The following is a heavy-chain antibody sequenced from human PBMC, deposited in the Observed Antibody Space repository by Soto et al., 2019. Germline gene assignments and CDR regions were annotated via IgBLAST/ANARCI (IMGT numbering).Heavy chain of an antibody. D-gene: IGHD5-18*01. J-gene: IGHJ4*02. V-gene: IGHV3-30-3*01. Sequence: PGGSLRLSCAASGFTFSSYAMHWVRQAPGKGLEWVAVIPYDGSNKYYADSVKGRFTISRDNSKSTLFLQMNSLRAEDTTVYYCARARLNEYSYVSLDYWGQGTLVTVSS. CDR3: ARARLNEYSYVSLDY. CDR2: IPYDGSNK. CDR1: GFTFSSYA.